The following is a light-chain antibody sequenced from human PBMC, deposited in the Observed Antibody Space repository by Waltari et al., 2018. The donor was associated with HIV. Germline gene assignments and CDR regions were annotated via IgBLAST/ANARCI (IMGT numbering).Light chain of an antibody. CDR2: KTS. J-gene: IGKJ2*01. V-gene: IGKV1-5*03. CDR3: QQYNSHSYT. Sequence: DVQMTQSPSTLSASVGDRFSLTCRASQIIDYWLAWYQQKPGQPPKLLIYKTSYLESGVPTRFSGSGSGADFTLTIDGLQPEDFATYYCQQYNSHSYTFGQGTKLDIK. CDR1: QIIDYW.